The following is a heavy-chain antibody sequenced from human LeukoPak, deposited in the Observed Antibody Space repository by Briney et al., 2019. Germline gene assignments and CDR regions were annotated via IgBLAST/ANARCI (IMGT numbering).Heavy chain of an antibody. CDR2: ISSSSSYI. V-gene: IGHV3-21*01. J-gene: IGHJ4*02. CDR3: ARDPGIQLWLSSWYDY. D-gene: IGHD5-18*01. Sequence: AGGSLRLSCAASGFTFSSYSMNWVRQAPGKGLEWVSSISSSSSYIYYADSVKGRFTISRDNAKNSLYLQMNSLRAEDTAVYYCARDPGIQLWLSSWYDYWGQGTLVTVSS. CDR1: GFTFSSYS.